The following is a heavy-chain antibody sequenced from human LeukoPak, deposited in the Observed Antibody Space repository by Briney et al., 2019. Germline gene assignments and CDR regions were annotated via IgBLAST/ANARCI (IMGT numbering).Heavy chain of an antibody. CDR2: IYYSGNT. CDR3: ARGDYGTSIGAFDI. Sequence: PSETLSLTCTVSGGSISSYYWSWIRQPPGKGLEWIGYIYYSGNTNYNPSLKSRVTISVDTSKNQFSLKLSSVTAADTAVYYCARGDYGTSIGAFDIWGQGTMVTVSS. D-gene: IGHD4/OR15-4a*01. CDR1: GGSISSYY. V-gene: IGHV4-59*01. J-gene: IGHJ3*02.